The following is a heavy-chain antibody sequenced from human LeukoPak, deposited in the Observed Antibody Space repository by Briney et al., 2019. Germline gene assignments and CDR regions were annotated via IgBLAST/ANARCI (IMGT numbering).Heavy chain of an antibody. CDR3: ARLIVEVNWFDP. D-gene: IGHD3-22*01. CDR2: IYTSGRT. Sequence: SQTLSLTCTVSGGSISSGSYYCSWIRQPAGKGLEWIGRIYTSGRTNYNPSLKSRVTISVDTSKNQFSLTLSSLTAADTAVYYCARLIVEVNWFDPWGQGTLVTVSS. CDR1: GGSISSGSYY. J-gene: IGHJ5*02. V-gene: IGHV4-61*02.